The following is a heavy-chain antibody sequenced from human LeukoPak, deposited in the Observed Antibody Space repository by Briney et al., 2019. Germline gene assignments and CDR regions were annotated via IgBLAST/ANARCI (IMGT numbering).Heavy chain of an antibody. CDR2: IYYSGAT. CDR1: GDSITSRTYY. V-gene: IGHV4-39*01. J-gene: IGHJ3*01. D-gene: IGHD1-1*01. Sequence: PSETLSLTCTVTGDSITSRTYYWAWIRQAPGKGLEWIGTIYYSGATYYNSSLNSRVTISLDTSSNQFSLKLTSVIAMDTAVYYCARHRYYPNWADTGAFDVWGRGTMVTVSS. CDR3: ARHRYYPNWADTGAFDV.